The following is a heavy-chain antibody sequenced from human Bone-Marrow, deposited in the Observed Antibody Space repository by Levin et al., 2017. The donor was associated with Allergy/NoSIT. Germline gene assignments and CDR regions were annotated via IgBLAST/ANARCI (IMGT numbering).Heavy chain of an antibody. D-gene: IGHD2-21*01. CDR1: GGSFSGYY. CDR2: INHSGST. Sequence: SETLSLTCAVYGGSFSGYYWSWIRQPPGKGLEWIGEINHSGSTNYNPSLKSRVTISVDTSKNQFSLKLSSVTAADTAVYYCARSYFDLHYFDYWGQGTLVTVSS. J-gene: IGHJ4*02. CDR3: ARSYFDLHYFDY. V-gene: IGHV4-34*01.